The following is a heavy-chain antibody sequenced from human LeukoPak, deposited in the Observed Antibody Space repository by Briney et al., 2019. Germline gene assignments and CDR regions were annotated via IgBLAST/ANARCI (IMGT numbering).Heavy chain of an antibody. CDR2: ISSSSSYI. D-gene: IGHD3-3*01. J-gene: IGHJ4*02. CDR3: AREVSLSYDFWSGYTLPDY. V-gene: IGHV3-21*01. Sequence: GGSLRLSCATSGFTFSSYSMNWVRQAPGKGLEWVSSISSSSSYIYYADSVKGRFTTSRDNAKNSLYLQMNSLRAEDTAVYYCAREVSLSYDFWSGYTLPDYWGQGTLVTVSS. CDR1: GFTFSSYS.